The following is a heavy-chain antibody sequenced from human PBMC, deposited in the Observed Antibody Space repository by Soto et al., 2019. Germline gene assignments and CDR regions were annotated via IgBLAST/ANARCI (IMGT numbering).Heavy chain of an antibody. D-gene: IGHD2-21*02. Sequence: SETLSLTCAVSGGSISSSNWWSWVRQPPGKGLEWIGEIYHSGSTNYNPSLKSRVTISVDKSKNQFSRKLSSVTAADTAVYYCAREKVNKEDTGVCGGDCYHFDYWGQGTLVTVSS. CDR1: GGSISSSNW. V-gene: IGHV4-4*02. J-gene: IGHJ4*02. CDR3: AREKVNKEDTGVCGGDCYHFDY. CDR2: IYHSGST.